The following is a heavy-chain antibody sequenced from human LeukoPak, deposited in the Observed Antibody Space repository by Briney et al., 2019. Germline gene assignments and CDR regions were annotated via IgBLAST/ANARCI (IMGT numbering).Heavy chain of an antibody. CDR1: GYTFNIYY. CDR3: ARGDIDH. CDR2: IHPNDGGT. D-gene: IGHD2-15*01. V-gene: IGHV1-46*02. J-gene: IGHJ5*02. Sequence: ASVKVSCKTSGYTFNIYYVQWVRQAPGQGLEWMGVIHPNDGGTTYAQTFQGRIIMTSDASTSTIYMELTSLRSDDPAVYYCARGDIDHWGQGTLVTVSS.